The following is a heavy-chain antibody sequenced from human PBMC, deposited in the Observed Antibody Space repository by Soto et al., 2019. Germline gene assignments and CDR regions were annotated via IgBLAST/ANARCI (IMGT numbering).Heavy chain of an antibody. CDR2: IYYSGST. D-gene: IGHD1-26*01. J-gene: IGHJ4*02. Sequence: PSETLSLTCTVSGGSISSGDYYWSWIRQPPGKGLEWIGYIYYSGSTYYNPSLKSRVTISVDTSKNQFSLKLNSLTVADTAVYYCARLPILGAPSRSDYWGLGTLVTVSS. V-gene: IGHV4-30-4*01. CDR3: ARLPILGAPSRSDY. CDR1: GGSISSGDYY.